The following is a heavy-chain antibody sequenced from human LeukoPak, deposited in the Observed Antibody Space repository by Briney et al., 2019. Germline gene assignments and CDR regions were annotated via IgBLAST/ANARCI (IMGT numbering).Heavy chain of an antibody. CDR2: INPNSGGT. J-gene: IGHJ4*02. V-gene: IGHV1-2*02. CDR1: GYTFTGYY. CDR3: ARGAGGNYISPIDY. Sequence: ASVKVSCKASGYTFTGYYMYWVRQAPGQGLEWMGWINPNSGGTNNAQKFQGRVTMTRDTSISTAYMDLTRLTSDDTAVYYCARGAGGNYISPIDYWGQGTLVTVSS. D-gene: IGHD4-23*01.